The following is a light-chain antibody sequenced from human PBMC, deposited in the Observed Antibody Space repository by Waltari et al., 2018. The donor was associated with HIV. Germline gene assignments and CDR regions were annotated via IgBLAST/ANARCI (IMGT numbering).Light chain of an antibody. Sequence: QSALTQPPAASGSPGQSVTISCIGTSNDIGPYNYFSWYQQHPDKAPRLLIYEVNKRPSGVPGRFSGSKSGNTASLTVSGLQAEDEADYYCSSYAGSGNLLLFGGGTKVTVL. V-gene: IGLV2-8*01. CDR2: EVN. J-gene: IGLJ6*01. CDR3: SSYAGSGNLLL. CDR1: SNDIGPYNY.